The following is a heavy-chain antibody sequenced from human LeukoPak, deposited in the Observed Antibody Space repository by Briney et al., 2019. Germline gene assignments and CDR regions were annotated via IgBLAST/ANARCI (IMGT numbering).Heavy chain of an antibody. V-gene: IGHV1-69*05. Sequence: GASVKVSCKASGGTFGTYAVSWVRQAPGQGLEWLGGIIPMFGTAKYAQKFQGRVTITTDKSTTTAYMELISLRFEVTAVDCGLRRQALRGRDRAFDPWGQGTLVTVTS. CDR2: IIPMFGTA. D-gene: IGHD3-22*01. CDR3: LRRQALRGRDRAFDP. J-gene: IGHJ5*02. CDR1: GGTFGTYA.